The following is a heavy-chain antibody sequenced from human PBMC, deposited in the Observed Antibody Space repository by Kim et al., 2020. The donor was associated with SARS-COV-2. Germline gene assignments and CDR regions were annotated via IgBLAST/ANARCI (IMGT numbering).Heavy chain of an antibody. D-gene: IGHD3-9*01. CDR2: ISSSGSTI. V-gene: IGHV3-11*01. CDR3: ARDHVISPYDILTGYMEHRYSWYFDL. J-gene: IGHJ2*01. Sequence: GGSLRLSCAASGFTFSDYYMSWIRQAPGKGLEWVSYISSSGSTIYYADSVKGRFTISRDNAKNSLYLQMNSLRAEDTAVYYCARDHVISPYDILTGYMEHRYSWYFDLWGRGTLVTVSS. CDR1: GFTFSDYY.